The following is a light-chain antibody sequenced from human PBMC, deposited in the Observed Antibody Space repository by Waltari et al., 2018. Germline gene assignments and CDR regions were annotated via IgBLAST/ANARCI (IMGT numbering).Light chain of an antibody. CDR3: HQSASFPLT. CDR2: YAS. J-gene: IGKJ4*01. V-gene: IGKV6-21*01. Sequence: EIVLTQSPDFQSVHQTENVTTTCRASQSIGNSVHWYQQKPDQSPKLLIKYASQSFSGVPSRFSGSGSGTDFTLTINSLEAEDAATYYCHQSASFPLTFGGGTKVEIK. CDR1: QSIGNS.